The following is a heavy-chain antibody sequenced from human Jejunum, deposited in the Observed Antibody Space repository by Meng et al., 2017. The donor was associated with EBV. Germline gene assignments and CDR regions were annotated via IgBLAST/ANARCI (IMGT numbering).Heavy chain of an antibody. CDR1: GFTFSGLW. CDR3: AKDSGNYYIDY. Sequence: EVELVESGGGLIQPGGSLRLSCAASGFTFSGLWMYWVRQVTGKGLVWISRINGDASKTTYADSVKDRFTISRDNANNKLYLQMNSLRAEDTAVYYCAKDSGNYYIDYWGQGPRVTVYS. CDR2: INGDASKT. J-gene: IGHJ4*02. D-gene: IGHD1-26*01. V-gene: IGHV3-74*01.